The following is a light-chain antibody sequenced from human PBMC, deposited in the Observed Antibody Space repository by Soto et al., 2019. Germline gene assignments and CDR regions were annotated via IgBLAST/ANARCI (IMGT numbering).Light chain of an antibody. CDR3: QQSYSNPPT. CDR2: GAT. Sequence: IQMTQSPSSLSASVGDRVTITCRASQSISTYLSWYQQKPGKAPKLLIYGATRLQSGAPSRFTGSGSGTEFTLTISSLQPEDFATYSCQQSYSNPPTFAQGTKVDIK. CDR1: QSISTY. J-gene: IGKJ2*01. V-gene: IGKV1-39*01.